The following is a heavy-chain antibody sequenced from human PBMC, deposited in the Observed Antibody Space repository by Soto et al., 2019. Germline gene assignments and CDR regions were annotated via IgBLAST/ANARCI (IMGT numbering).Heavy chain of an antibody. CDR1: GGTFSGYY. V-gene: IGHV4-34*01. CDR2: INHSGST. CDR3: ARGRQPYSSSWYVFDY. J-gene: IGHJ4*02. Sequence: SETLSLTCAVYGGTFSGYYWSWIRTTTGKGLEWIGEINHSGSTNYNPSLKSRVTISVDTSKNQFSLKLSSVTAADTAVYYCARGRQPYSSSWYVFDYWGQGTLVTVSS. D-gene: IGHD6-13*01.